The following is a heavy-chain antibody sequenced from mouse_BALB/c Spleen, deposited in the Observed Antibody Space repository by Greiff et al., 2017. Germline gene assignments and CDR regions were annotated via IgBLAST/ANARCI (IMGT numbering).Heavy chain of an antibody. V-gene: IGHV1-12*01. Sequence: QVQLQQSGAELVKPGASVKMSCKASGYTFTSYNMHWVKQTPGQGLEWIGAIYPGNGDTSYNQKFKGKATLTADKSSSTAYMQLSSLTSEDSAVYYCARGGNYLYWGQGTTLTVSS. CDR2: IYPGNGDT. CDR3: ARGGNYLY. J-gene: IGHJ2*01. D-gene: IGHD2-1*01. CDR1: GYTFTSYN.